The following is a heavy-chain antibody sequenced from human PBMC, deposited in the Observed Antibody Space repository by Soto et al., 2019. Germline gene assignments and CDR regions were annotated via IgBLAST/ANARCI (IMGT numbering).Heavy chain of an antibody. CDR1: GGSVSSGSYY. CDR2: IYYSGST. V-gene: IGHV4-61*01. J-gene: IGHJ6*02. D-gene: IGHD6-13*01. CDR3: ARDATAAAAGTTYGMDV. Sequence: SETLSLTCTVSGGSVSSGSYYWSWIRQPPGKGLEWIGYIYYSGSTNYNPSLKSRVTISVDTSKNQFSLKLSSVAAADTAVYYCARDATAAAAGTTYGMDVWGQGTTVTVSS.